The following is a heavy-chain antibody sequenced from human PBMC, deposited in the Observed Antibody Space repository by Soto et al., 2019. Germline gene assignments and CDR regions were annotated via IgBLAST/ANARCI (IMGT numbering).Heavy chain of an antibody. Sequence: ASVKVSCKASGYTFTSYDINWVRQATGQGLEWMGWMNPNSGNTGYAQKFQGRVTMTRNTSISTAYMELSSLRSEDTAVYYCARGGDTAMEHYYYYGMDVWGQGTKVTVSS. V-gene: IGHV1-8*01. CDR2: MNPNSGNT. J-gene: IGHJ6*02. CDR1: GYTFTSYD. CDR3: ARGGDTAMEHYYYYGMDV. D-gene: IGHD5-18*01.